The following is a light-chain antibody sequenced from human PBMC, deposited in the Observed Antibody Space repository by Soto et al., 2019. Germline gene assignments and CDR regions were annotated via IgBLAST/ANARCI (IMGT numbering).Light chain of an antibody. Sequence: LVLTQSPGTLSLSPGETPTLSGSASQSVSNIYLGWYQQKPGQAPRLLIFDGSSRATGIPDRFSGSGSGTDFTLTISRLEPEDFAVYYCQQYGNSLSWTFGQGTKVDIK. J-gene: IGKJ1*01. CDR2: DGS. CDR1: QSVSNIY. V-gene: IGKV3-20*01. CDR3: QQYGNSLSWT.